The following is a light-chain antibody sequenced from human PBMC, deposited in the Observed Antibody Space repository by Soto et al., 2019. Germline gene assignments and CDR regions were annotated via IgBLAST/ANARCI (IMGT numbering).Light chain of an antibody. J-gene: IGKJ4*01. CDR2: WAS. CDR1: QSVLYSSNNKNY. CDR3: QQYYSTPLT. V-gene: IGKV4-1*01. Sequence: DIVMTQSPDSLAVSLGERATINCKSSQSVLYSSNNKNYLDWYQQKPGQPPKLLLYWASARESGVPDRFSGSGSGTDFTLTISSLQAEDAAVYYCQQYYSTPLTFGGGTKVEIK.